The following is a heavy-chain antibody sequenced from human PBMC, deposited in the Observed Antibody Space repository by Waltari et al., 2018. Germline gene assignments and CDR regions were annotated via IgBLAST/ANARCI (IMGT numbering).Heavy chain of an antibody. D-gene: IGHD3-10*01. Sequence: EVQLVESGGGLVQPGGSLRLSCAASGFTFSSYWMHWVRQAPGKGRVWVSRINSDGSSTSYADSVKGRFTISRDNAKNTLYLQMNSLRAEDTAVYYCARHRITMVQGAPPYNWFDPWGQGTLVTVSS. J-gene: IGHJ5*02. CDR3: ARHRITMVQGAPPYNWFDP. V-gene: IGHV3-74*01. CDR2: INSDGSST. CDR1: GFTFSSYW.